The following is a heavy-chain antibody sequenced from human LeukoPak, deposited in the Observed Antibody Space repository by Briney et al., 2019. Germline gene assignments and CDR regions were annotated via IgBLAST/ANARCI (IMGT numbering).Heavy chain of an antibody. J-gene: IGHJ5*02. Sequence: SETLSLTCTVSGGSISSYYWSWIRQPPGKGLEWIGYIYYSGSTNYNPSLKSRVTISVDTSKNQFSLKLSSVTAADTAVYYCARGPSGGHYWFDPWGQGTLVTVSS. D-gene: IGHD1-26*01. CDR1: GGSISSYY. CDR2: IYYSGST. CDR3: ARGPSGGHYWFDP. V-gene: IGHV4-59*01.